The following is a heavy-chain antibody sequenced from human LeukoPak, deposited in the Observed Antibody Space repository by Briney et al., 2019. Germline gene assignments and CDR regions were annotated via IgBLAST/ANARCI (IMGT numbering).Heavy chain of an antibody. V-gene: IGHV3-73*01. D-gene: IGHD3-22*01. Sequence: PGGSLRLSCAASGFTFSGSAMHWVRQASGKGLEWVGRIRSKVNNYATAYAASVKGRVTISRDESKNTAYLQMNSLKTEDTAVYYCTRRSGDDSRGYYDYWGQGTLVTVSS. CDR1: GFTFSGSA. J-gene: IGHJ4*02. CDR3: TRRSGDDSRGYYDY. CDR2: IRSKVNNYAT.